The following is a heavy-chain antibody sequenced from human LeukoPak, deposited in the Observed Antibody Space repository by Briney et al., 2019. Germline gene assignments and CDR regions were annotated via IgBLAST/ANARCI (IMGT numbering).Heavy chain of an antibody. CDR2: INPSVGST. CDR1: VYTFTSYY. CDR3: ARDRRYYYDSSGYIGPFDY. D-gene: IGHD3-22*01. V-gene: IGHV1-46*01. J-gene: IGHJ4*02. Sequence: EASVKVSCKASVYTFTSYYMHWVRQAPGQGLEWMGIINPSVGSTSYAQKFQGRVTMTRDTSTSTVYMELSSLRSEDTAVYYCARDRRYYYDSSGYIGPFDYWGQGTLVTVSS.